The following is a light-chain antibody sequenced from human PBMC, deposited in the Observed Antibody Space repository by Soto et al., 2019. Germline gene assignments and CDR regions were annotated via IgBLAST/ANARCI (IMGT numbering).Light chain of an antibody. V-gene: IGLV2-14*03. Sequence: QAVVTQPASVSGSPGQSITISCTGTSSDLGSYNFVSWYRQHPGKAPKVLLYEVNNRPSGVSNRFSGSKSGNTASLTISGLQAEDEADYYCSAYTGSTLVFGGGTKVTVL. CDR3: SAYTGSTLV. CDR2: EVN. J-gene: IGLJ3*02. CDR1: SSDLGSYNF.